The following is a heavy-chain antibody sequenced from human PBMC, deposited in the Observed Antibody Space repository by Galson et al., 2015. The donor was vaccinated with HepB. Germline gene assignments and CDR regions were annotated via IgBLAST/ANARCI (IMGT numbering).Heavy chain of an antibody. CDR1: GDSIDNATYY. V-gene: IGHV4-31*03. Sequence: TLSLTCTVSGDSIDNATYYWTWIRQHPRKGLEWLGHIYDSGTTYYNPSLKSRVSLSLDTSRSRFSLKLTSVTAADTAVYFCATMNTLILPPGREHPHYYTMDVWGKGTTVIVSS. CDR3: ATMNTLILPPGREHPHYYTMDV. D-gene: IGHD2/OR15-2a*01. J-gene: IGHJ6*03. CDR2: IYDSGTT.